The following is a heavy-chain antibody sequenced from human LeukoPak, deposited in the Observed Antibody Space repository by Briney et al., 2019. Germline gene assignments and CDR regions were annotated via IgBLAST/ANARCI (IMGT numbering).Heavy chain of an antibody. Sequence: GGSLRLSCAASGFTFSTYAMSWVRQAPGKGLEWVSSMRGSDGSTYYADSVKGRFAISRDNSKNTLYLQMNSLRAEDTAVSYCAKDVYGDYGGLDYWGQGTLVTVSS. CDR3: AKDVYGDYGGLDY. D-gene: IGHD4-17*01. V-gene: IGHV3-23*01. CDR2: MRGSDGST. J-gene: IGHJ4*02. CDR1: GFTFSTYA.